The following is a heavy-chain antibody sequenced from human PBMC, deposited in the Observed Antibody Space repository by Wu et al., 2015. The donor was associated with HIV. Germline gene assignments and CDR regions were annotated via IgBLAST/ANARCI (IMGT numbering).Heavy chain of an antibody. CDR3: ARSPPCSGGSCYFDY. J-gene: IGHJ4*02. V-gene: IGHV1-69*11. Sequence: QVQLVQSGAEVKKPGSSVKVSCKASGGSFSRSGISWVRQAPGKGFEWMGRIIPNHGGANYAEKFEGRVTITADEATNTAYMDLSRLRSEDTAVYYCARSPPCSGGSCYFDYWGQGT. D-gene: IGHD2-15*01. CDR2: IIPNHGGA. CDR1: GGSFSRSG.